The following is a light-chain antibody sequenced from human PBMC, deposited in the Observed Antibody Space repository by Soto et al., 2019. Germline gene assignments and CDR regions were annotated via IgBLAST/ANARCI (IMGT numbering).Light chain of an antibody. J-gene: IGLJ3*02. V-gene: IGLV4-69*01. CDR3: QTWDNGSQRV. Sequence: QPVLTQSPSASASLGASVKLTCTLSSGHSSYAIAWHQQQPEKGPRYLMKLNSDGSHSKGDGIPDRFSGSSSGAERYLTITSLESEDEADYFCQTWDNGSQRVFGGGTKLTVL. CDR2: LNSDGSH. CDR1: SGHSSYA.